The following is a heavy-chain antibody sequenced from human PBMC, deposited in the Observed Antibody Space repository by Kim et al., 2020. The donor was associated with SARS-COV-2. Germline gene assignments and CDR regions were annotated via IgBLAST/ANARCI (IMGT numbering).Heavy chain of an antibody. J-gene: IGHJ6*02. Sequence: RFTISRDNAKNSLYLQMNSLRADDTAVYYCAREFPFGGVIVIVSYYGMDVWGQGTTVTVSS. D-gene: IGHD3-16*02. V-gene: IGHV3-11*06. CDR3: AREFPFGGVIVIVSYYGMDV.